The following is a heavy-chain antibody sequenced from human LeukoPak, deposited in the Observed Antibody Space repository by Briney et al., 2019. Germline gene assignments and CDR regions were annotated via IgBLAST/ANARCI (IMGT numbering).Heavy chain of an antibody. J-gene: IGHJ4*02. CDR1: GGSFSGYY. V-gene: IGHV4-59*01. CDR3: ARASLGSSWYVGR. D-gene: IGHD6-13*01. CDR2: IYYSGST. Sequence: PSETLSLTCAVYGGSFSGYYWSWIRQPPGKGLEWIGYIYYSGSTNYNPSLKSRVTISVDTSKNQFSLKLSSVTAADTAVYYCARASLGSSWYVGRWGQGTLVTVSS.